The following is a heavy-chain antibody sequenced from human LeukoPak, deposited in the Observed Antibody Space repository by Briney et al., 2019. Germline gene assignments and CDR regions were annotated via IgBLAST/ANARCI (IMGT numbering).Heavy chain of an antibody. CDR3: ARDARYYDFWSGSSGHYYYYGMDV. CDR1: GGSISSGGYY. CDR2: MIYSGYT. D-gene: IGHD3-3*01. Sequence: PSETLSLTCTVSGGSISSGGYYWSWIRQHPGKGLEWIGYMIYSGYTHYNPSLKSRVTISVDTSNNQFFLKLSSVTAADTAVYYCARDARYYDFWSGSSGHYYYYGMDVWGQGTTVTVSS. J-gene: IGHJ6*02. V-gene: IGHV4-31*03.